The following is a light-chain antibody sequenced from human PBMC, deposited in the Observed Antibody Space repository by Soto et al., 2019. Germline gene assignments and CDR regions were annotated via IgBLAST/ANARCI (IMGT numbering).Light chain of an antibody. Sequence: QSVLTQPASVSGSPGQSITISCTGTSDNVGRFSFVSWYQQHPGKAPKLLIYELTKRPSGISDRFSGSKSGNTASLTISGLQAEDEADYYCAAWDDSLNGVIFGGGTKLTVL. V-gene: IGLV2-14*01. CDR1: SDNVGRFSF. CDR2: ELT. J-gene: IGLJ2*01. CDR3: AAWDDSLNGVI.